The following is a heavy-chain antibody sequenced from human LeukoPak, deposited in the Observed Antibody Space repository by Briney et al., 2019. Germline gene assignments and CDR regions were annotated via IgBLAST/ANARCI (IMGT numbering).Heavy chain of an antibody. CDR2: IYPGNSDT. Sequence: GESLKISCKGSGYSFTSYWIGWVRQMPGKGLEWMGIIYPGNSDTRYNPSFQGQVTISADKSISTAYLQWSSLKASDTAIYYCARTRRLYDHDAFDIWGQGTMVTVSS. D-gene: IGHD5/OR15-5a*01. J-gene: IGHJ3*02. CDR3: ARTRRLYDHDAFDI. CDR1: GYSFTSYW. V-gene: IGHV5-51*01.